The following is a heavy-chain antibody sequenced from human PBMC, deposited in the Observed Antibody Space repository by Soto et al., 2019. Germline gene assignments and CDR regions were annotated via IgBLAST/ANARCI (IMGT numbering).Heavy chain of an antibody. D-gene: IGHD3-16*01. J-gene: IGHJ4*02. Sequence: QLQLQESGPGLVKPSETLSLTCTVSGGSISSNSYYWGWIRQPPGKGLEWIGRIYYSGRTYSNPSLASRPTLTVDPSKNQFSLKLSSVTAADTAVYYCAPLCGQDWGQGTLVTVSS. CDR1: GGSISSNSYY. V-gene: IGHV4-39*01. CDR3: APLCGQD. CDR2: IYYSGRT.